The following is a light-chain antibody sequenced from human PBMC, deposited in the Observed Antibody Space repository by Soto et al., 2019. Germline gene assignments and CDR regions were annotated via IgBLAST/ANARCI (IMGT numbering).Light chain of an antibody. J-gene: IGKJ4*01. CDR1: QGISTY. V-gene: IGKV1D-13*01. CDR2: DAS. CDR3: QQLNKYPST. Sequence: IQMTQSPSSLSASVGARVPITCRASQGISTYLVWYQQRHGRAPKLLIYDASSLESGVPSRFSGSGSGTDFTLTISSLQPEDFATYYCQQLNKYPSTFGGGTKVDIK.